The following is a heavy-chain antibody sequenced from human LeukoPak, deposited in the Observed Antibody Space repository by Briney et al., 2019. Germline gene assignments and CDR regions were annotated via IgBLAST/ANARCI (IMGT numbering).Heavy chain of an antibody. CDR2: ISGSGENT. CDR3: AKEPKGYSSGWSGPDY. J-gene: IGHJ4*02. V-gene: IGHV3-23*01. CDR1: GFTFSSYA. Sequence: GGSLRLSCVASGFTFSSYAMSWVRQAPGKGLEWVSGISGSGENTYYADSVKGRLTISRDNSKNTLYLQMNRLRAEDTALFYCAKEPKGYSSGWSGPDYWGQGTLVTVSS. D-gene: IGHD6-19*01.